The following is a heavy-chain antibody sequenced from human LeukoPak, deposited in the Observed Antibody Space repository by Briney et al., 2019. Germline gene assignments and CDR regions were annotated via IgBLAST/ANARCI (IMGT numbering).Heavy chain of an antibody. CDR1: GFTFSNYA. CDR2: IRYDGSNK. J-gene: IGHJ5*01. CDR3: AKVGDSYGSGSFDF. V-gene: IGHV3-30*04. D-gene: IGHD3-10*01. Sequence: PGRSLRLSCAASGFTFSNYAMHWVRQAPGKGLEWVAFIRYDGSNKYYADSVKGRFTISRDNSKNTLYLQMNSLRAEDTAVYYCAKVGDSYGSGSFDFWGQGTLVTVSS.